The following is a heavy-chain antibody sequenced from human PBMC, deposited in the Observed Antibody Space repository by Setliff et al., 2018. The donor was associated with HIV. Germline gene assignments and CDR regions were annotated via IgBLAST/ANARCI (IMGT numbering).Heavy chain of an antibody. J-gene: IGHJ6*03. V-gene: IGHV1-69*02. CDR3: VRGVQSPPHYSYYYMDV. CDR1: RSTFNSHT. Sequence: GASVKVSCKASRSTFNSHTINWVRQAPGQGLDWMGRIIPILGVANYAQRFQGKVTITANKSTSTAYMELTSLRFDYTAMYYCVRGVQSPPHYSYYYMDVWGEGTMVTVSS. D-gene: IGHD3-3*01. CDR2: IIPILGVA.